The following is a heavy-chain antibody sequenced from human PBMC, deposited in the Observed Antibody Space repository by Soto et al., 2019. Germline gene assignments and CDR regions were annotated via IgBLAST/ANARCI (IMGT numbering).Heavy chain of an antibody. Sequence: EVQLVETGGGLIQPGGSVRLSCAASGLIVSTNYMNWVRQAPGKGLEWVSVLYSGGSTHYAGSVKGRFFISRDNSKNTLYLQMNSLRAEDTAVYYCARDRPGDEGDAFDIWGHGTLVTVSS. V-gene: IGHV3-53*02. J-gene: IGHJ3*02. D-gene: IGHD3-10*01. CDR1: GLIVSTNY. CDR3: ARDRPGDEGDAFDI. CDR2: LYSGGST.